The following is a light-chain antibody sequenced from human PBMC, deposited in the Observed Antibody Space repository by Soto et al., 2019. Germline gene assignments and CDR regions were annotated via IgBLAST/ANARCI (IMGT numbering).Light chain of an antibody. CDR1: SSDIGGYNY. CDR2: DVS. Sequence: QSVLTQPASVSGSPGQSITISCTGTSSDIGGYNYVSWYQQHPGKAPKLMIYDVSDRPSGVSNRFSGSKSGNTASLTISGLQAEDEADYYCSSYASSNTVLFGGGTKLTVL. CDR3: SSYASSNTVL. J-gene: IGLJ2*01. V-gene: IGLV2-14*03.